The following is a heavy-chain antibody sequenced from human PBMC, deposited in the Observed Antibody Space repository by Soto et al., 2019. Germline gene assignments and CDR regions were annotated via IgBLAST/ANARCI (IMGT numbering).Heavy chain of an antibody. CDR1: GFTFSSYA. CDR2: ISGSGGST. V-gene: IGHV3-23*01. CDR3: AKDLQFASTFDY. J-gene: IGHJ4*02. Sequence: PGGSLRLSCAASGFTFSSYAMSWVRQAPGKGLEWVSAISGSGGSTYYADSVKCRFTISRDNSKNTLYLQMNSLRAEDTAVYYCAKDLQFASTFDYWGQGTLVTVSS. D-gene: IGHD4-4*01.